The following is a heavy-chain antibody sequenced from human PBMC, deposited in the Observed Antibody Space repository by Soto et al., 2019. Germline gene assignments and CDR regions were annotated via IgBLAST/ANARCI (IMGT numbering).Heavy chain of an antibody. CDR2: INPNSGGT. Sequence: NVSCKASGYTFSGYYIHWLRQAPGQGLEWMGWINPNSGGTNYAQKFQGRVTVTRDTPTSTAYMELSRLTSDDTAVYYCARSLTEGYCTITGCYTRPLYGMDVWGQGTMVTVSS. V-gene: IGHV1-2*02. J-gene: IGHJ6*02. CDR3: ARSLTEGYCTITGCYTRPLYGMDV. D-gene: IGHD2-2*02. CDR1: GYTFSGYY.